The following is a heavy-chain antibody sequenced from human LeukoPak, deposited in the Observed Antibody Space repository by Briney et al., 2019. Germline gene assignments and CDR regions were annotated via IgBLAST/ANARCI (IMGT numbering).Heavy chain of an antibody. CDR1: GYTFTGYY. CDR2: IIPVFGTS. CDR3: ARVTGGRYCSTTSCYMRGWFDP. D-gene: IGHD2-2*02. Sequence: AVKVSCKASGYTFTGYYMHWVRQAPGQGLEWMGGIIPVFGTSNYAQKFQGRVTITADESTRTAYMELSSLRSEDTAVYYCARVTGGRYCSTTSCYMRGWFDPWGQGTLVTVSS. V-gene: IGHV1-69*13. J-gene: IGHJ5*02.